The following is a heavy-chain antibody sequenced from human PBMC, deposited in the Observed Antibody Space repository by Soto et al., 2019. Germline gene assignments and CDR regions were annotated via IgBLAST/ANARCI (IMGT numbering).Heavy chain of an antibody. V-gene: IGHV4-39*01. CDR1: GGSISSSSYY. CDR3: ARSYYDFWSGSGWALT. Sequence: QLQLQESGPGLVKPSETLSLTCTVSGGSISSSSYYWGWIRQPPGKGLEWIGSIYYSGSTYYNPSLKSRVTISVDTSKNQFSLKLSSVTAADTAVYYCARSYYDFWSGSGWALTWGQGTLVTVSS. CDR2: IYYSGST. D-gene: IGHD3-3*01. J-gene: IGHJ5*02.